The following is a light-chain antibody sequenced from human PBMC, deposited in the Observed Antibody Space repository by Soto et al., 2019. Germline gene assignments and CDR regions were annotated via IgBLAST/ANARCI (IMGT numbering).Light chain of an antibody. CDR1: SSDVGGYNY. CDR3: CSYAGSYTLV. CDR2: DVN. V-gene: IGLV2-11*01. Sequence: LTQPRSVSGSPGQSVTISCTGTSSDVGGYNYVSWYQQHPGKAPKLMIYDVNKRPSGVPDRFSGSKSGNTASLTISGLQAEDEADYYCCSYAGSYTLVFGTGTKVTV. J-gene: IGLJ1*01.